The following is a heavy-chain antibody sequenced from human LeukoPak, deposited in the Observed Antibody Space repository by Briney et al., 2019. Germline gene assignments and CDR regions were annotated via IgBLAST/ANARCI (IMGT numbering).Heavy chain of an antibody. CDR2: MNPNSGNT. CDR3: ARGLDSSGWYYYYGMDV. V-gene: IGHV1-8*01. D-gene: IGHD6-19*01. Sequence: ASVKVSCEASGYTFTSYDINWVRQATGQGLEWMGWMNPNSGNTGYAQKFQGRVTMTRNTSISTAYMELSSLRSEDTAVYYCARGLDSSGWYYYYGMDVWGQGTTVTVSS. J-gene: IGHJ6*02. CDR1: GYTFTSYD.